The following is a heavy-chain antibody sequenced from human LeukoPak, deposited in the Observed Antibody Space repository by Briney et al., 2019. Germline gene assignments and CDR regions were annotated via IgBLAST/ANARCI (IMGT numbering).Heavy chain of an antibody. CDR1: GGTFSSYA. D-gene: IGHD2-2*01. V-gene: IGHV1-69*13. Sequence: SVKVSRKASGGTFSSYAISWVRQAPGQGLEWMGGIIPIFGTANYAQKFQGRVTITADESTSTAYMELSSLRSEDTAVYYCARALKDIVVVPAAIGVYYYYGMDVWGKGTTVTVSS. CDR3: ARALKDIVVVPAAIGVYYYYGMDV. J-gene: IGHJ6*04. CDR2: IIPIFGTA.